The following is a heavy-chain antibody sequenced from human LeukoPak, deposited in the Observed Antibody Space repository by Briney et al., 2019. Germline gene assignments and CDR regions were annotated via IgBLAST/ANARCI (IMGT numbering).Heavy chain of an antibody. V-gene: IGHV3-48*03. CDR2: ISSSGSTI. D-gene: IGHD5-18*01. J-gene: IGHJ4*02. CDR3: ARRHRWYSYGFDY. CDR1: GFTFSSYE. Sequence: PGGSLRLSCAASGFTFSSYEMNWVRQAPGKGLEWVSYISSSGSTIYYADSVKGRFTISRDNAKNSLYLQMNSLRAEDTAVYYCARRHRWYSYGFDYWGQGTPVTVSS.